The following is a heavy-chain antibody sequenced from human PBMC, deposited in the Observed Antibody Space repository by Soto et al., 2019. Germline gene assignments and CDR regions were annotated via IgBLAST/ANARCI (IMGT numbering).Heavy chain of an antibody. CDR3: AKEVNYYDNSGLFRFDP. Sequence: GGSLRLSCAASGLTFSSYWMTWVRQAPGRGPEWVASIKEDGSDKYYVGSVKGRFTISRDNAENSVYLQMNTVRVEDTAVYYCAKEVNYYDNSGLFRFDPWGQGTLVTGSS. CDR1: GLTFSSYW. CDR2: IKEDGSDK. V-gene: IGHV3-7*01. D-gene: IGHD3-22*01. J-gene: IGHJ5*02.